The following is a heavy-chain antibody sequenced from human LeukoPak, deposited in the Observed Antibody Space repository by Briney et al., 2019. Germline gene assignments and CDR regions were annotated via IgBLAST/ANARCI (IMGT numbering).Heavy chain of an antibody. J-gene: IGHJ4*02. Sequence: PSETLSLTCTVPGYSISSGYYWGWIRQPPGKGLEWIGSIYHNGSTYYNPSLKSRVTISVDTSKNQFSLKLSSVTAADTAVYYCARETVGATTYYWGQGTLVTVSS. D-gene: IGHD1-26*01. V-gene: IGHV4-38-2*02. CDR2: IYHNGST. CDR1: GYSISSGYY. CDR3: ARETVGATTYY.